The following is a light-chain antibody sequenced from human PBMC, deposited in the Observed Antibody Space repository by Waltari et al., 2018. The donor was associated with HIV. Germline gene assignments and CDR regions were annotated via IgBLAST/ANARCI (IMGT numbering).Light chain of an antibody. CDR2: EVN. CDR3: SSYTSTNTLERV. CDR1: STDIGGYNY. V-gene: IGLV2-14*03. Sequence: QSALTQPASVSGSPGQSITISCTGTSTDIGGYNYVSWYQQHPGTVPKLMIYEVNNRPSGVPNRFSCSKSCNTASLTISGLQAEDEADYYCSSYTSTNTLERVFGGGTKLTVL. J-gene: IGLJ3*02.